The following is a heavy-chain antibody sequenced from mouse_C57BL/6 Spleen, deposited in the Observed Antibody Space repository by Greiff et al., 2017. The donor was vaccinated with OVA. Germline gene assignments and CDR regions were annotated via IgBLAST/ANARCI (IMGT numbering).Heavy chain of an antibody. V-gene: IGHV1-15*01. D-gene: IGHD2-1*01. Sequence: QVQLQQSGAELVRPGASVTLSCKASGYTFTDYEMHWVKQTPVHGLEWIGAIDPETGGTAYNQKFKGQAILTADKSSRTAYMELRSLTSEDSAVYYCTRAPYGNYEYYFDYWGQGTTLTVSS. J-gene: IGHJ2*01. CDR2: IDPETGGT. CDR3: TRAPYGNYEYYFDY. CDR1: GYTFTDYE.